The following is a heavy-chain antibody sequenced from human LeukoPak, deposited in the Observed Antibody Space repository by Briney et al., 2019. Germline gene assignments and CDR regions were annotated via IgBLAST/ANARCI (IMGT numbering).Heavy chain of an antibody. CDR2: MNPNSGNT. CDR1: GYTFTSYG. J-gene: IGHJ4*02. CDR3: ARSGIYPDY. V-gene: IGHV1-8*02. Sequence: ASVNVSRKASGYTFTSYGISGVRQAPRQGLERMGWMNPNSGNTGYAQKFQGRVTMTRNTSISTAYMELSSLRCEDTAVYYCARSGIYPDYWGQGTLVTVSS. D-gene: IGHD3-10*01.